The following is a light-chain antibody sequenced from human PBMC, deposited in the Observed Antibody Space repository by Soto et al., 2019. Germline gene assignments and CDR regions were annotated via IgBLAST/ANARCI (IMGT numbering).Light chain of an antibody. CDR3: AAWDDSLNVVV. CDR1: NSNIGAGYD. CDR2: GNN. Sequence: QAVVTQPPSVSGAPGQRVTISCTGSNSNIGAGYDLHWYQQLPGAAPKLLIYGNNPRPSGVPDRFSGSKSGTSASLAISGLQSEDEADYYCAAWDDSLNVVVFGGGTKVTVL. J-gene: IGLJ2*01. V-gene: IGLV1-40*01.